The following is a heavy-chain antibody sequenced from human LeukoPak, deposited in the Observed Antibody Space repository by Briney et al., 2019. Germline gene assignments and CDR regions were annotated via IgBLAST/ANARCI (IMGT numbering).Heavy chain of an antibody. CDR3: AREDYYYEV. CDR2: ISSSGSTI. V-gene: IGHV3-48*03. J-gene: IGHJ4*02. Sequence: VGSLRLSCAASGFTFSSYETSCVRQAPGKGLEWVSYISSSGSTIYYADSVKGRFTISRDNAKNSLYLQMNSLRAEDTAVYYCAREDYYYEVWGQGTLVTVSS. D-gene: IGHD3-10*01. CDR1: GFTFSSYE.